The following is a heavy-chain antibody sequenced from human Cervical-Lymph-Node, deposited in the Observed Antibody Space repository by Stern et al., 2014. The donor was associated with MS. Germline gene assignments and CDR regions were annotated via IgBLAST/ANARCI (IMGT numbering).Heavy chain of an antibody. CDR3: ARVADIVVVPADNGMDV. V-gene: IGHV1-69*04. D-gene: IGHD2-2*01. Sequence: LVESGAEVKKPGSSVKVSCKASGGTFSSYTISWVRQAPGQGLEWMGRIIPMFGIANYAQKFQGRVTITADKSTTTVYMELSSLRSEDTAVYYCARVADIVVVPADNGMDVWGQGTTVTVSS. J-gene: IGHJ6*02. CDR2: IIPMFGIA. CDR1: GGTFSSYT.